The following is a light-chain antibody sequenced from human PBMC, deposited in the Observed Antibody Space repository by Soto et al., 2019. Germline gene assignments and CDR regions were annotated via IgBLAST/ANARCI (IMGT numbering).Light chain of an antibody. CDR1: QDVVNNY. CDR3: QQSSFSPLT. J-gene: IGKJ4*01. V-gene: IGKV3-20*01. CDR2: GAS. Sequence: EIVLTQSPGTLSLSPGEMTTLSCRASQDVVNNYLAWFQQKPGQAPRLLVHGASNRAAGIPDRFSGSGSAADFTLTISRLEPEDFAVYYCQQSSFSPLTFGGGT.